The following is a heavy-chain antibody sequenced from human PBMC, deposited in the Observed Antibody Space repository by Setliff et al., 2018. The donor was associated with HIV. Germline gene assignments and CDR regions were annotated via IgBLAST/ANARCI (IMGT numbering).Heavy chain of an antibody. D-gene: IGHD2-15*01. Sequence: GASVKVSCKASGGTFSTHVISWVRQAPGQGLEWIGGIIPVFSTVNYAKKYQGRVTITTDESTTTAYMELTSLRSEDTAVYYCATDDHCSGGSCFLTMDYWGLGTLVTVSS. V-gene: IGHV1-69*05. J-gene: IGHJ4*02. CDR1: GGTFSTHV. CDR3: ATDDHCSGGSCFLTMDY. CDR2: IIPVFSTV.